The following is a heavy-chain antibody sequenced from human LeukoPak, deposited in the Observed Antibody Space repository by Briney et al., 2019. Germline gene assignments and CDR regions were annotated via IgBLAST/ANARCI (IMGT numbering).Heavy chain of an antibody. CDR1: GFTFSDYY. V-gene: IGHV3-11*01. CDR3: ASHLHSSGYYYGMDV. Sequence: GGSLRLSCAASGFTFSDYYMSWIRQAPGKGLEWVSYISSSGSTIYYADSVKGRFTISRDNAKNSLYLQMNSLRAEDTAVYYCASHLHSSGYYYGMDVWGQGTTVTVSS. D-gene: IGHD6-19*01. CDR2: ISSSGSTI. J-gene: IGHJ6*02.